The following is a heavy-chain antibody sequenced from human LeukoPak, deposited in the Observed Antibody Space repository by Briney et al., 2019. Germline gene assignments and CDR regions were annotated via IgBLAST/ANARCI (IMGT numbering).Heavy chain of an antibody. CDR1: GFTFSSCA. CDR3: ARSNYDFWSGPDY. D-gene: IGHD3-3*01. Sequence: GGSLRLSCAASGFTFSSCAMHWVRQAPGKGLEWVAVISYDGSNKYYADSVKGRFTISRDNSKNTLYLQMNSLRAEDTAVYYCARSNYDFWSGPDYWGQGTLVTVSS. J-gene: IGHJ4*02. V-gene: IGHV3-30-3*01. CDR2: ISYDGSNK.